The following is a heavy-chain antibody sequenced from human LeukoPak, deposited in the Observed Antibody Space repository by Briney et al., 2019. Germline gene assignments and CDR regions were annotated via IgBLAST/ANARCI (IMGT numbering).Heavy chain of an antibody. D-gene: IGHD3-10*01. CDR2: ISAYNGNT. CDR3: ARRVRYYYGSGSYYEYYFDY. CDR1: GYTFTSYG. V-gene: IGHV1-18*01. J-gene: IGHJ4*02. Sequence: ASVKVSCKASGYTFTSYGISWVRQAPGQGFEWMGWISAYNGNTNYAQKLQGRVTMTTDTSTSTAYMELRSLRSDDTAVYYCARRVRYYYGSGSYYEYYFDYWGQGTLVTVSS.